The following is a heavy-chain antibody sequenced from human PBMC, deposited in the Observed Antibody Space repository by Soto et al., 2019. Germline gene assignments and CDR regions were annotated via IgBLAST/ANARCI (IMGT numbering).Heavy chain of an antibody. CDR2: ISYDGSNK. V-gene: IGHV3-30*18. Sequence: PGGSLRLSCAASGFTFSSYGMHWVRQAPGKGLEWVAVISYDGSNKYYADSVKGRFTISRDNSKNTLYLQMNSLRAEDTAVYYCAKVHWELRLNYYYYGMDVWGQGTTVTVSS. CDR1: GFTFSSYG. CDR3: AKVHWELRLNYYYYGMDV. D-gene: IGHD1-26*01. J-gene: IGHJ6*02.